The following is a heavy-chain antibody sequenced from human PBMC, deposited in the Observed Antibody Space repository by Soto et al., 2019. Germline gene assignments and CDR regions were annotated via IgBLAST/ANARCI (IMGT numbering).Heavy chain of an antibody. CDR3: ARVQLWWWRAFDI. CDR2: IFYSGST. V-gene: IGHV4-39*01. Sequence: PSETLSLTCTVSGGSINSTGYYWGWIRKPPGKGLEWIGSIFYSGSTYYNPSLKSRVTISVDTSKNQFSLKLSSVTAADTAVYYCARVQLWWWRAFDIWGQGTMVTVSS. D-gene: IGHD2-21*01. J-gene: IGHJ3*02. CDR1: GGSINSTGYY.